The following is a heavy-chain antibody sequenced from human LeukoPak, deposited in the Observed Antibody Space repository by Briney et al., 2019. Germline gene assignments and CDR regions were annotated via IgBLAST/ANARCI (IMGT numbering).Heavy chain of an antibody. J-gene: IGHJ4*02. CDR1: GGSISSYY. Sequence: SETLSLTCTVSGGSISSYYWSWIRQPPEKGLEFIGYIYYSGNTNYNPALKSRVTISVDTSKNQFSLKLSSVTAADTAVYYCARIDTSGYNGYSFDYWGQGTLVTVSS. CDR2: IYYSGNT. D-gene: IGHD3-22*01. V-gene: IGHV4-59*12. CDR3: ARIDTSGYNGYSFDY.